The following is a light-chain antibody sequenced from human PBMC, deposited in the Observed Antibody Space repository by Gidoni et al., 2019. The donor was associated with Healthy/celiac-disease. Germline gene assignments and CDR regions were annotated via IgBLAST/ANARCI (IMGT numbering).Light chain of an antibody. CDR3: QQYNSYSWT. CDR1: QSMSSW. V-gene: IGKV1-5*03. J-gene: IGKJ1*01. Sequence: DIQMTQSPSTLSASVGDRVTITCRASQSMSSWLAWYQQKPGKAPKLLTYKASSLESGVPSRFSGSGSGTEFTLTISSLQPDDFATYYCQQYNSYSWTFGQGTKVEIK. CDR2: KAS.